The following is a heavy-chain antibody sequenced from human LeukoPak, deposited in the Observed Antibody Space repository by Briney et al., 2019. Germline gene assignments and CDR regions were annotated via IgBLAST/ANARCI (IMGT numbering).Heavy chain of an antibody. CDR1: GFTFSSYA. Sequence: PGGSLRLSCAASGFTFSSYAMHWVRQAPGKGLEWVAVISYDGSNKYYADSVKGRFTISRDNSKNTLYLQMNSLRAEDTAVYYCARDKTTIPSFDYWGQGTLVTVSS. V-gene: IGHV3-30-3*01. D-gene: IGHD1-1*01. CDR2: ISYDGSNK. J-gene: IGHJ4*02. CDR3: ARDKTTIPSFDY.